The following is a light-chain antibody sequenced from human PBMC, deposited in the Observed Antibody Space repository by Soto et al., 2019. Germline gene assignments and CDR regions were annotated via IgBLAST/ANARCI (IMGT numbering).Light chain of an antibody. Sequence: ERVLTQSPATLPLSPGERATLSCRASESISSNLAWYQQKPGLAPRLLIYDASNRATGIPARFSGSGSGTDFTLIISSLEPEDFAVYYCQQRNNWPPVTFGQGTRLEIK. CDR2: DAS. CDR1: ESISSN. J-gene: IGKJ5*01. CDR3: QQRNNWPPVT. V-gene: IGKV3-11*01.